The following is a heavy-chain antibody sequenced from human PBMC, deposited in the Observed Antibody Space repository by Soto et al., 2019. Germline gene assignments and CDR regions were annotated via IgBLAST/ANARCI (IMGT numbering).Heavy chain of an antibody. CDR2: IDWNDDK. D-gene: IGHD3-22*01. J-gene: IGHJ4*02. CDR1: GFSLSTSGMR. CDR3: ARTYYYDSSGYIDY. Sequence: GSGPTLVNPTQTLTLTCTFSGFSLSTSGMRVSWIRQPPGKALEWLARIDWNDDKFYSTSLKTRLTISKDTSKHQVVLTMTNMDPVDTATYYCARTYYYDSSGYIDYWGQGTLVTVSS. V-gene: IGHV2-70*04.